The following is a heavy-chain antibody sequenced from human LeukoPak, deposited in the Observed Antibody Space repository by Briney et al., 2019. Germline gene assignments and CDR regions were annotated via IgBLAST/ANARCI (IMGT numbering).Heavy chain of an antibody. CDR1: AFTFSSYA. J-gene: IGHJ4*02. V-gene: IGHV3-23*01. D-gene: IGHD3-10*01. CDR3: AKVEPDDSLVRGVIYYFDY. CDR2: ISGSGGST. Sequence: GGSLRPSCAASAFTFSSYAMSWVRQPPGNGLEWVSAISGSGGSTYYAGSVKGRFTISRDNSKNALYLQMNSLRAEDTAVYYCAKVEPDDSLVRGVIYYFDYWGQGTLVTVSS.